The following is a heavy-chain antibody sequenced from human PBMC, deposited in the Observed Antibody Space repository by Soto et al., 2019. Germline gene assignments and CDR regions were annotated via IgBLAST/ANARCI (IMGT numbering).Heavy chain of an antibody. V-gene: IGHV1-69*08. CDR2: IIPLLDTT. CDR1: GGTFSNDI. CDR3: XXXXXIGSTFSGYDGIDY. J-gene: IGHJ4*02. D-gene: IGHD5-12*01. Sequence: QVQLVQSGAEVKKPGSSVKVSCKTSGGTFSNDIITWVRQAPGQGLEWMGRIIPLLDTTNYAQKFQGRVTITADKSTXXXXXXXXXXXXXXXXXXXXXXXXXIGSTFSGYDGIDYWGQGTLVTVSS.